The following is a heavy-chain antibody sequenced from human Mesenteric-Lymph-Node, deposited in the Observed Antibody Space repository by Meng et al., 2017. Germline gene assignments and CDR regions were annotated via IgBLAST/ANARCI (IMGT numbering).Heavy chain of an antibody. D-gene: IGHD5-18*01. Sequence: QVQLVQLGPEVKNPGASVKVSCKASGYTVTDYYWQWVRQAPGQSLEWMGRHSPNSSDTNYAQKFQGRVTMTKDTSISTAYMELSRLTSDDTAVYYCARGIVDGYGGDSWFDPWGQGTLVTVSS. CDR2: HSPNSSDT. CDR1: GYTVTDYY. V-gene: IGHV1-2*06. CDR3: ARGIVDGYGGDSWFDP. J-gene: IGHJ5*02.